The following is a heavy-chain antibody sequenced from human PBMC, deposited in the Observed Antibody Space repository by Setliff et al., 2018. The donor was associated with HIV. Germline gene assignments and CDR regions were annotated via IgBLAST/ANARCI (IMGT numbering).Heavy chain of an antibody. CDR2: IRSKAYGGTT. D-gene: IGHD5-18*01. V-gene: IGHV3-49*04. CDR3: ARDVSYGYFFYGMDV. Sequence: GGSLRLSCRGSGFTFGDYSMSWVRQAPGKGLEWVGFIRSKAYGGTTEYAASVKGRFTLSRDDSRNIAYLQMNSLKTEDTAVYYCARDVSYGYFFYGMDVWGQGTTVTVSS. J-gene: IGHJ6*02. CDR1: GFTFGDYS.